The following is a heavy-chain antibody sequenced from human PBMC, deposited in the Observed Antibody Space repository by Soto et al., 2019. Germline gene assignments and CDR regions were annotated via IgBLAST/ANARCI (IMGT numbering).Heavy chain of an antibody. Sequence: TLSLTCTVSGGSISSGDYYWSWIRQPPGKGLEWIGYIYYSGSTYYNPSLKSRVTISVDTSKNQFSLKLSSVTAADTAVYYCARWEQQPRGLYYFDYWGQGTLVTVSS. CDR1: GGSISSGDYY. V-gene: IGHV4-30-4*01. CDR3: ARWEQQPRGLYYFDY. J-gene: IGHJ4*02. CDR2: IYYSGST. D-gene: IGHD6-13*01.